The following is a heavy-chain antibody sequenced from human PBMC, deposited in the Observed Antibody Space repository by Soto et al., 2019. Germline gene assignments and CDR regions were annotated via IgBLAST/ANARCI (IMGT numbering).Heavy chain of an antibody. J-gene: IGHJ4*02. Sequence: LHLQESAQGLVKPSEPLSLPGTVSVGSISSSSYNWGWFPHPPGKGLEGIGSIYYSGSTYYNPSLKSRVTISVDTSKNQFSLKLSSVTAADTAVYYCARRGSVAGHYYFDYWGQGTLVTVSS. V-gene: IGHV4-39*01. CDR1: VGSISSSSYN. CDR3: ARRGSVAGHYYFDY. CDR2: IYYSGST. D-gene: IGHD6-19*01.